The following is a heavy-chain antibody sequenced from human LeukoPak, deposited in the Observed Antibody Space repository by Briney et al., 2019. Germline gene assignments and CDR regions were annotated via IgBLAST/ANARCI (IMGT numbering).Heavy chain of an antibody. CDR3: ARINSGSDFDY. D-gene: IGHD6-13*01. CDR2: ISSSSSYI. Sequence: GRSLRLSCAASGFTFSSYSMNWVRQAPGKGLEWVSSISSSSSYIYYADSVKGRFTISRGNAKNSLYLQMNSLRAEDTAVYYCARINSGSDFDYWGQGTLVTVSS. CDR1: GFTFSSYS. J-gene: IGHJ4*02. V-gene: IGHV3-21*01.